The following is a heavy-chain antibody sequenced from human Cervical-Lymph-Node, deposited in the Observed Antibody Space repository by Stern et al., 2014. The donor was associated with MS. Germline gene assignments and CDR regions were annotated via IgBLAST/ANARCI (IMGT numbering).Heavy chain of an antibody. D-gene: IGHD3-22*01. V-gene: IGHV1-69*01. CDR3: ARERGGYDSSGYYSYYFDY. Sequence: VQLVESGAEVKKPGSSVKVSCKASGGTFSSYAISWVRQAPGQGLEWMGGIIPIFGTANYAQNFQGRVTITADDSTSTAYMELSSLRSEDTAVYYCARERGGYDSSGYYSYYFDYWGQGTLVTVSS. CDR2: IIPIFGTA. J-gene: IGHJ4*02. CDR1: GGTFSSYA.